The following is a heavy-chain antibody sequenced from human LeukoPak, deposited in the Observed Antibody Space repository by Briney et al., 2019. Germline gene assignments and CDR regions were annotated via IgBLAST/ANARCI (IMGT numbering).Heavy chain of an antibody. CDR1: GYTFIHFY. CDR2: INPNTGAT. CDR3: ASDSAEERENALDI. V-gene: IGHV1-2*02. J-gene: IGHJ3*02. Sequence: ASVKVSCKPSGYTFIHFYIHWVRQAPGQGLEWLGCINPNTGATDYAQIFQGRVTMTRDTSISTASMELNSLTSDDTAVYYCASDSAEERENALDIWGQGTMVTVSS.